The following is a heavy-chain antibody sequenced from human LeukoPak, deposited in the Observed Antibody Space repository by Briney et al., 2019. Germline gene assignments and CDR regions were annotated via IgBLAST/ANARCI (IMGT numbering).Heavy chain of an antibody. CDR1: GGSFSGYY. J-gene: IGHJ4*02. Sequence: PSETLSLTCAVYGGSFSGYYWSWIRQPPGKGLEWIGEINHSGSTNYNPPLRSRVTISVDTSKNQFSLKLSSVTAADTAVYYCARGEWDLLFDYWGQGTLVTVSS. CDR3: ARGEWDLLFDY. CDR2: INHSGST. D-gene: IGHD1-26*01. V-gene: IGHV4-34*01.